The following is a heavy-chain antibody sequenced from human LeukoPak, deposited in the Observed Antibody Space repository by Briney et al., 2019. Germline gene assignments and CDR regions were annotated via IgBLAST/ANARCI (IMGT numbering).Heavy chain of an antibody. J-gene: IGHJ4*02. CDR1: NGSISTYY. CDR3: ARVSRRHTLDY. Sequence: SETLSLTCILSNGSISTYYWSWIRQPPGKGLEWIGYIDYSGSTNYNPSLKSRVTMSLDTSKNHFSLRPSSVTAADSAVYYCARVSRRHTLDYCGQGTLVTVSS. V-gene: IGHV4-59*01. CDR2: IDYSGST.